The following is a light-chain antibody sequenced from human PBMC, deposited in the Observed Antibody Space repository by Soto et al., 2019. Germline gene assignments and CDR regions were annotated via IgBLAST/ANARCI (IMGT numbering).Light chain of an antibody. V-gene: IGLV1-40*01. J-gene: IGLJ1*01. CDR2: RNT. Sequence: QSVLTQPPSVSGAPGQRVTISCTGSSSNIGAGYDVHWYQQLPGTAPKLLIYRNTNRPSGVPDRFSGSKSGTSASLAITGLQAEDEADYYCQSCDSSLSGSGDFGTWTKVTVL. CDR1: SSNIGAGYD. CDR3: QSCDSSLSGSGD.